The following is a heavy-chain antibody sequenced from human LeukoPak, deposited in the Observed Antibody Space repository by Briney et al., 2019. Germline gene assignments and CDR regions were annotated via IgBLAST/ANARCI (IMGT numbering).Heavy chain of an antibody. V-gene: IGHV3-33*08. CDR3: ARDRGYDFWSGYYWGTFDY. CDR1: GFTFGSYG. J-gene: IGHJ4*02. CDR2: IWYDGSNK. Sequence: GGSLRLSCAASGFTFGSYGMHWVRQAPGKGLEWVAVIWYDGSNKYYADSVKGRFTISRDNSKNTLYLQMNSLRAEDTAVYYCARDRGYDFWSGYYWGTFDYWGQGTLVTVSS. D-gene: IGHD3-3*01.